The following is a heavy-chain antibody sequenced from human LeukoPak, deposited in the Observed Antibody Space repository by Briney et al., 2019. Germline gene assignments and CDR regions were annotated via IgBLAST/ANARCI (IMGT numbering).Heavy chain of an antibody. CDR3: AKLDSSALLGSFDY. Sequence: PGRSLRLSCAASGFTFDNYAMHWVRQAPGKGLEWVSGISWDSGDIGYADSVKGRFTVSRDNAKNSLYLQINSLKTEDMALYYCAKLDSSALLGSFDYWGQGTLVTVSS. V-gene: IGHV3-9*03. CDR2: ISWDSGDI. J-gene: IGHJ4*02. D-gene: IGHD1-26*01. CDR1: GFTFDNYA.